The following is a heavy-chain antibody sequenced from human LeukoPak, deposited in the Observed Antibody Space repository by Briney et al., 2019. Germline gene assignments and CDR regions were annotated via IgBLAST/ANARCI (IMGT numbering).Heavy chain of an antibody. V-gene: IGHV1-8*02. D-gene: IGHD5-24*01. CDR1: GYTFKNYD. CDR2: MNPNSGNT. Sequence: ASVKVSCKASGYTFKNYDINWVRHATGQGLEWMGWMNPNSGNTGFAQKFQDRVSMTRDTSINTAYMELTSLRSGYTAVYYCARATPGGLHGYSFDYWGQGTVVTVYS. J-gene: IGHJ4*02. CDR3: ARATPGGLHGYSFDY.